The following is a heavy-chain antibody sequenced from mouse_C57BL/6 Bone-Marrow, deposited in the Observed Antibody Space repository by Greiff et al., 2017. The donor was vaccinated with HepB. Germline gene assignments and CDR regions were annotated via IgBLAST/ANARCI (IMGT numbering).Heavy chain of an antibody. J-gene: IGHJ4*01. CDR3: ARDMAGYAMDY. Sequence: EVQLVESGPGMVKPSQSLSLTCTVTGYSITSGYDWHWIRHFPGNKLEWMGYISYSGSTNYNPSLKSRISITHDTSKNHFFLKLNSVTTEDTATYYCARDMAGYAMDYWGQGTSVTVSS. V-gene: IGHV3-1*01. CDR2: ISYSGST. CDR1: GYSITSGYD.